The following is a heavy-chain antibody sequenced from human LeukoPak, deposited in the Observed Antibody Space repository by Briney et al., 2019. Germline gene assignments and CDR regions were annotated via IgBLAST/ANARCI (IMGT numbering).Heavy chain of an antibody. J-gene: IGHJ4*02. CDR3: ARAAYNWN. CDR1: GLTFSSYG. D-gene: IGHD1-20*01. Sequence: GGSLRLSCAASGLTFSSYGMSWVRQAPGKGLEWVSYIDPSGTALYYADSVKGRFTVSRDNGKNSLSLQLRSLRAEDTALYYCARAAYNWNWGQGTLVTVSS. CDR2: IDPSGTAL. V-gene: IGHV3-48*04.